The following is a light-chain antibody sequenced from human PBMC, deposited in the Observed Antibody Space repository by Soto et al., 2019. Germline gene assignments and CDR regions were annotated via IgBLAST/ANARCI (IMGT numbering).Light chain of an antibody. V-gene: IGKV3-11*01. CDR3: QQRSNWPPWT. CDR2: DAS. CDR1: QSVNSY. J-gene: IGKJ1*01. Sequence: EIVLTQSPATLSLSPGERATLSCRASQSVNSYLAWYQQKPGQAPRLLIYDASNRATGIPARFSGSGSGTDFTLTIRSLEPEDFAVYYCQQRSNWPPWTFGQGTKGELK.